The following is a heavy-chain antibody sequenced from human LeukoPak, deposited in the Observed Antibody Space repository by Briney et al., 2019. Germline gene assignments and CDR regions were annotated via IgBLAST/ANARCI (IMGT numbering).Heavy chain of an antibody. CDR1: GLIFSAYG. D-gene: IGHD3-22*01. J-gene: IGHJ4*02. V-gene: IGHV3-30*02. Sequence: PGGSLRLSCEASGLIFSAYGMHWVRQTPGKGLEWVTFIGPDGADEYYTDSVRGRFTISRDNSRNTVHLQMSNLRPDDTAVYYCAKERGYYDSSGYLIWGQGTLVTVSS. CDR3: AKERGYYDSSGYLI. CDR2: IGPDGADE.